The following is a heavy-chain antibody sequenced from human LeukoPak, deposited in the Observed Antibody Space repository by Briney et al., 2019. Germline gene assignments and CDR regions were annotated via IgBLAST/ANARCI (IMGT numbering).Heavy chain of an antibody. J-gene: IGHJ5*02. Sequence: PSETLSLTCTVSGGSISSGGYYWTWIRQPPGKGLEWIGEINHSGSTNYNPSLKSRVTISVDTSKNQFSLKLSSVTAADTAVYYCARLDIVVVVAATRGKNWFDPWGQGTLVTVSS. V-gene: IGHV4-39*07. CDR1: GGSISSGGYY. CDR3: ARLDIVVVVAATRGKNWFDP. D-gene: IGHD2-15*01. CDR2: INHSGST.